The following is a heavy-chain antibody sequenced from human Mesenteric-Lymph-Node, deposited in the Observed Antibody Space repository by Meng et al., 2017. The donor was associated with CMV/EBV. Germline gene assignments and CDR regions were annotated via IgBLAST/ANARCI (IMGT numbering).Heavy chain of an antibody. CDR2: IVVGRGKT. CDR1: GFTFSTSA. J-gene: IGHJ6*02. D-gene: IGHD3-16*01. V-gene: IGHV1-58*01. CDR3: AAARGYYYYGMDV. Sequence: SVKVSCKASGFTFSTSAVQWVRQARGQRLEWLGWIVVGRGKTNYAQEFQERVTIARDMSTSTAYMELSSLRSEDTAIYYCAAARGYYYYGMDVWGQGTTVTVSS.